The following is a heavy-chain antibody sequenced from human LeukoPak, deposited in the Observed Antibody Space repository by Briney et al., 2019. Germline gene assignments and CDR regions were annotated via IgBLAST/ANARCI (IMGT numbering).Heavy chain of an antibody. D-gene: IGHD5-18*01. CDR3: ARGGLWLLDY. CDR2: INHSGST. CDR1: GGSFSGYY. Sequence: PSETLSLTCAVYGGSFSGYYWSWIRQPPGKGLEWIGEINHSGSTNYNPSLKSRVTISVDTSKNQFSLKLSSVTAADTAVYYCARGGLWLLDYWGQGTLVTVSS. V-gene: IGHV4-34*01. J-gene: IGHJ4*02.